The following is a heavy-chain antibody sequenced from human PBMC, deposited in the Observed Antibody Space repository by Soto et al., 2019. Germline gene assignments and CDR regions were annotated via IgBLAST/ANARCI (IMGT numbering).Heavy chain of an antibody. CDR3: ARDSYYDILTGYSRNAFDI. V-gene: IGHV1-2*02. CDR1: GYTFTGYY. J-gene: IGHJ3*02. Sequence: ASVKVSCKTSGYTFTGYYIHWVLQAPGQGLEWMGWIYPNSGGTNYAQKFQGRVTMTRDTSISTAYMELNRLRSDDTAVYYCARDSYYDILTGYSRNAFDIWGQGTMVTVSS. D-gene: IGHD3-9*01. CDR2: IYPNSGGT.